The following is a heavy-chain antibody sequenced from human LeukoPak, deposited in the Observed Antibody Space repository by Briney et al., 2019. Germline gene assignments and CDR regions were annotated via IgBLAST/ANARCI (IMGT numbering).Heavy chain of an antibody. CDR2: IRYDGSNK. Sequence: PGGSLRLSCAASGFTFSSYGMHWVRQAPGKGLEWVAFIRYDGSNKYYADSVKGRFTISRDNSKNTLYLQMNSLRAEDTAVYYCAKAPTALSAFDYWGQGTLVTVSS. V-gene: IGHV3-30*02. D-gene: IGHD2/OR15-2a*01. J-gene: IGHJ4*02. CDR1: GFTFSSYG. CDR3: AKAPTALSAFDY.